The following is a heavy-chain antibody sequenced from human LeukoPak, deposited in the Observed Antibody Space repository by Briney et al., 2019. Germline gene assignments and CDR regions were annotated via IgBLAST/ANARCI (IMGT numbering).Heavy chain of an antibody. CDR3: ARGRYGTVSRGWFDP. D-gene: IGHD1-1*01. V-gene: IGHV4-38-2*02. J-gene: IGHJ5*02. Sequence: PSETLSLTCTVSSYSISSGYYWGWIRQTPGKGLEWIGSIYHSGITSYNPSLKSRVTISVDTSKKKIFLKLSSVTAADTAVYYCARGRYGTVSRGWFDPWGQGTLVTVSS. CDR1: SYSISSGYY. CDR2: IYHSGIT.